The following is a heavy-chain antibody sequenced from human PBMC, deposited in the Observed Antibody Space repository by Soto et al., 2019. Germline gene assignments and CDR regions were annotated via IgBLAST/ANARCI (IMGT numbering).Heavy chain of an antibody. D-gene: IGHD4-17*01. CDR3: ARGHTVYGGNSGYYFHY. Sequence: QVQLQQWGAGLLKPSETLSLTCAVYGGSFSGYYWSWIRQPPGKGLECIGEINHSGSTNYNPSLKRRVTISVDTSKNQFSLKLSSVTAADTAVYYCARGHTVYGGNSGYYFHYWCQGTMVTVSS. CDR2: INHSGST. J-gene: IGHJ4*02. V-gene: IGHV4-34*01. CDR1: GGSFSGYY.